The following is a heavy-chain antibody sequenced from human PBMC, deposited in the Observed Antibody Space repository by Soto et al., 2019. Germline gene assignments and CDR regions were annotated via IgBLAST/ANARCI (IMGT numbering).Heavy chain of an antibody. D-gene: IGHD6-19*01. CDR2: INHSGST. J-gene: IGHJ5*02. V-gene: IGHV4-34*01. Sequence: LETLSLTCAVYGGSFSGYYWSWIRQPPGKGLEWIGEINHSGSTNYNPSLKSRVTISIDTSKSHFSLKVSSVTAADTAVYYCARGEWLLRQFDPWGQGTLVTVSS. CDR3: ARGEWLLRQFDP. CDR1: GGSFSGYY.